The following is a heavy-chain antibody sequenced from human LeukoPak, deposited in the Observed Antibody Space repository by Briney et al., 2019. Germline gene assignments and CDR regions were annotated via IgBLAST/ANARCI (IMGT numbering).Heavy chain of an antibody. V-gene: IGHV1-8*01. Sequence: ASVKVSCKASGYTFTSYDINWVRQATGQGLEWMGWMNPNSGNTGYAQKFQGRVTMTRNTSISTAYMELSSLRSEDTAVYYCARTNSSSWYYYYYYYYMDVWGKRTTVTVSS. D-gene: IGHD6-13*01. J-gene: IGHJ6*03. CDR1: GYTFTSYD. CDR3: ARTNSSSWYYYYYYYYMDV. CDR2: MNPNSGNT.